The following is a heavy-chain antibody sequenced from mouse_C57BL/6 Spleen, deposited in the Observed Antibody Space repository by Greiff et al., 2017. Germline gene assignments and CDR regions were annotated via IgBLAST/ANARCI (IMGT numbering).Heavy chain of an antibody. J-gene: IGHJ2*01. Sequence: QVQLQQPGAELVKPGASVKLSCKASGYTFTSYWMHWVKQRPGQGLEWIGMIHPNSGSTNYNEKFKSKATLTVDKSSSTAYMQLSSLTSEDSAVXYCARIVITTAINGNYFDYWGQGTTLTVSS. CDR3: ARIVITTAINGNYFDY. CDR2: IHPNSGST. V-gene: IGHV1-64*01. CDR1: GYTFTSYW. D-gene: IGHD1-1*01.